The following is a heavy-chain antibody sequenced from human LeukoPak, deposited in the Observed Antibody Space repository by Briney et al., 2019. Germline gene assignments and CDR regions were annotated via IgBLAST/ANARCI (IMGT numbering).Heavy chain of an antibody. Sequence: ASVKVSCKASGYTFTAYYMHWMRRAPEQGLGGMGWINPNSGGTDFAQKFQGRVTMTRDTSISTVYMELSRLRSDDTAVYICAKDRGEPYYFDSWGQGTQVTVSP. J-gene: IGHJ4*02. CDR3: AKDRGEPYYFDS. CDR1: GYTFTAYY. V-gene: IGHV1-2*02. D-gene: IGHD3-16*01. CDR2: INPNSGGT.